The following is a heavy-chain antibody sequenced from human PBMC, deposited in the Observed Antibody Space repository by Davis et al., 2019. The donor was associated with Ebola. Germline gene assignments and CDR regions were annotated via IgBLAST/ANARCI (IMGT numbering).Heavy chain of an antibody. CDR3: ARGSGSRIIWFRESHFDY. J-gene: IGHJ4*02. Sequence: AASVKVSCKASGYTFTGYYMHWVRQAPGQGLEWMGIINPSGGSTSYAQKFQGRVTMTRDTSTSTVYMELSSLRSEDTAVYYCARGSGSRIIWFRESHFDYWGQGTLVTVSS. D-gene: IGHD3-10*01. V-gene: IGHV1-46*01. CDR2: INPSGGST. CDR1: GYTFTGYY.